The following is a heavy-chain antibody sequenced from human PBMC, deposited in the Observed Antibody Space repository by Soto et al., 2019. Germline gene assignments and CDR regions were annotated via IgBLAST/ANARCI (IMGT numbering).Heavy chain of an antibody. V-gene: IGHV1-58*01. CDR2: IVVGSGNT. Sequence: SVKVSCKASGFTFTSSAVQWVRQARGQRLEWIGWIVVGSGNTNYAQKFQERVTITRDMSTSTAYMELSSLRSEDTAVYYCAREADVLWFGELSRYGMDVWGQGTTVTVSS. J-gene: IGHJ6*02. CDR1: GFTFTSSA. D-gene: IGHD3-10*01. CDR3: AREADVLWFGELSRYGMDV.